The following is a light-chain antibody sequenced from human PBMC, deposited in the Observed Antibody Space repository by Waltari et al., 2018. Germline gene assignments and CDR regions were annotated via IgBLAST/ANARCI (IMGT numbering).Light chain of an antibody. CDR2: GAS. CDR1: QTLNNNY. V-gene: IGKV3-20*01. CDR3: QQYGSSPYS. J-gene: IGKJ2*01. Sequence: EIVLTQSPGTLSLSAGERATLSCKASQTLNNNYLAWYQQKPGQSPRLLIFGASKRATDIPDRFSGSGSGTDFTLTISRLETEDFAMYYCQQYGSSPYSFGQGARVEIK.